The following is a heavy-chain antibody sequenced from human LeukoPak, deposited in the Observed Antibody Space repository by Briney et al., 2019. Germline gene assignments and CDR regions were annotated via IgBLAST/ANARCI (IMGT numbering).Heavy chain of an antibody. J-gene: IGHJ5*02. Sequence: GGSLRLSCAASGFTFSSYSMNWVRQAPGKGLEWVSSISSSSSYIYYADSVKGRFTISRDNAKNSLYLQMSSLRAEDTAVYYCARDLFYGSGSYILWFDPWGQGTLVTVSS. CDR3: ARDLFYGSGSYILWFDP. CDR1: GFTFSSYS. D-gene: IGHD3-10*01. V-gene: IGHV3-21*01. CDR2: ISSSSSYI.